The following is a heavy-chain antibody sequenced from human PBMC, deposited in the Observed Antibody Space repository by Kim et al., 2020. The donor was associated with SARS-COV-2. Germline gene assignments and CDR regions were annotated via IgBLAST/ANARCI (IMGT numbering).Heavy chain of an antibody. Sequence: SMKGRFTISRDNAKNSLYLQMNSLRSEDTAVYYCATDPRYYDTSGYLSDYWGQGTLVTVSS. J-gene: IGHJ4*02. V-gene: IGHV3-21*01. CDR3: ATDPRYYDTSGYLSDY. D-gene: IGHD3-22*01.